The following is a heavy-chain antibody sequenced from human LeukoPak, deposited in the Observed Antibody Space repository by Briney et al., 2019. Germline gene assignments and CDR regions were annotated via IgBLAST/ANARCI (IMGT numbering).Heavy chain of an antibody. V-gene: IGHV3-30*04. Sequence: GRSLRLSCAVSGFTFSSYAMHWVRQAPGKGLEWVAVISYDGSNKYYADSVKGRFTISRDNSKNTLYLQMNSLRAEDTAVYYCAKGCIAAAGTIDYWGQGTLVTVSS. D-gene: IGHD6-13*01. J-gene: IGHJ4*02. CDR1: GFTFSSYA. CDR2: ISYDGSNK. CDR3: AKGCIAAAGTIDY.